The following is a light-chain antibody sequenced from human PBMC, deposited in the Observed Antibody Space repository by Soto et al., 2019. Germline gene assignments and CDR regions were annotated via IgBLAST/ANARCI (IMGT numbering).Light chain of an antibody. CDR1: SSDVGGYNS. Sequence: QSALTQPASVSGSPGQSITISCTGTSSDVGGYNSVSWYQQHPGKAPKLMIYEGSKRPSGVSNRFSGSTSGNTASLTISGLQAEDEADYYCSSYTSSSVYVFGTGTKV. V-gene: IGLV2-14*01. CDR2: EGS. CDR3: SSYTSSSVYV. J-gene: IGLJ1*01.